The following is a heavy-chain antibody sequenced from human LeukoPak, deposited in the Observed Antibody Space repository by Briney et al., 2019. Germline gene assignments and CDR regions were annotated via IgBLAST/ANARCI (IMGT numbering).Heavy chain of an antibody. D-gene: IGHD3-22*01. CDR1: GFTFSSYG. V-gene: IGHV3-33*01. CDR3: ARDVPAYYYDSSGYTDAFDI. J-gene: IGHJ3*02. CDR2: IWYDGSNK. Sequence: ERSLRLSCAASGFTFSSYGMHWVRQAPGKGLEWVAVIWYDGSNKYYADSVKGRFTISRDNSKNTLYLQMNSLRAEDTAVYYCARDVPAYYYDSSGYTDAFDIWGQGTMVTVSS.